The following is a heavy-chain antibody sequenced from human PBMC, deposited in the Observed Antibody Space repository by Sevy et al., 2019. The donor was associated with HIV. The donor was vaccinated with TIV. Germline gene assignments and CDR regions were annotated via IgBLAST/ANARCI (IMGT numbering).Heavy chain of an antibody. Sequence: ASVKVSCKASGGTFSSYAISWVRQAPGQGLEWMGGIIPIFGTANYAQKFQGRVTITADKSTSTAYMELSSLRSEDTAVYYCARGRTVVVPAAMRGGRNWFDPWGQGTLVTVSS. D-gene: IGHD2-2*01. CDR3: ARGRTVVVPAAMRGGRNWFDP. CDR2: IIPIFGTA. V-gene: IGHV1-69*06. J-gene: IGHJ5*02. CDR1: GGTFSSYA.